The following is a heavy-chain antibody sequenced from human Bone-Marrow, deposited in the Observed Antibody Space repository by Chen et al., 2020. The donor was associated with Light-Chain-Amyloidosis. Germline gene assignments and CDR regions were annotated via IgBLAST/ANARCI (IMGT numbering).Heavy chain of an antibody. CDR3: AKYLFFASGFYYVFDY. V-gene: IGHV3-30*18. Sequence: QVQLVEAGGGGVQPGTSLRPSCAASGSTCSTYGIHWVRQAPGKGLEWVAVMSNDGGSEYYGDSVKGRFTISRDNSKSTLYLQMNSLRAEDTAVYYCAKYLFFASGFYYVFDYWGQGTLVTVSS. D-gene: IGHD3-22*01. CDR2: MSNDGGSE. J-gene: IGHJ4*02. CDR1: GSTCSTYG.